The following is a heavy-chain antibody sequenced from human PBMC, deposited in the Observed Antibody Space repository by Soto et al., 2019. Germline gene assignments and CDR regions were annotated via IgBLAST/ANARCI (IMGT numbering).Heavy chain of an antibody. D-gene: IGHD3-16*01. CDR3: ARDLYGVGY. CDR1: GFTFSSYW. Sequence: EVQLVESGGGLVQPGGSLSLSCAASGFTFSSYWMHWVRQAPGKGLVWVSRINGDGSTTNYADSVKGRFTISRDNAKDTLFLQMNSLRGEDTAVYYCARDLYGVGYWGQGTLVTVSS. CDR2: INGDGSTT. J-gene: IGHJ4*02. V-gene: IGHV3-74*01.